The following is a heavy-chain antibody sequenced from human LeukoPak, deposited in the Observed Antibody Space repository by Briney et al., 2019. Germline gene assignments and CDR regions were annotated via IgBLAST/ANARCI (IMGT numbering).Heavy chain of an antibody. D-gene: IGHD5-18*01. CDR3: ARALGYSYGYGIY. CDR1: GFTLSDCW. V-gene: IGHV3-74*01. Sequence: PGGSLRLSCAASGFTLSDCWMHWVRQAPGKGLEWVSRINTDGSTINYADSVKGRFTVSRDNAKNTMYLQMNSLRAEDSAVYYCARALGYSYGYGIYWGQGTLVTVSS. CDR2: INTDGSTI. J-gene: IGHJ4*02.